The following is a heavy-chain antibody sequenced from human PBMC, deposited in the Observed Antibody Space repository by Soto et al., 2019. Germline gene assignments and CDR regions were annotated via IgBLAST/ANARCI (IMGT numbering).Heavy chain of an antibody. J-gene: IGHJ6*02. D-gene: IGHD4-4*01. Sequence: QVHLVQSGAEVKQPGASVKVSCKASGYTFSVYHMHWVRQAPGQGLEWMGWVHPNSGGTNYAQSFEGRVTMTRDTSINTAYMELSRLTSDDPAVYYCAKELQRGMDVWGQGTTVTVSS. CDR1: GYTFSVYH. V-gene: IGHV1-2*02. CDR3: AKELQRGMDV. CDR2: VHPNSGGT.